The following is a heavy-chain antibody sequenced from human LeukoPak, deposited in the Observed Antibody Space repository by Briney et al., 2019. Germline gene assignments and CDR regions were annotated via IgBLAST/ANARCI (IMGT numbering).Heavy chain of an antibody. CDR2: IYYSGST. Sequence: SETLSLTCTVSGGSISSGGYYWSWIRQYPGKGLEWIGYIYYSGSTYYNPSLKSRVTISVDTSKNQFSLKLSSVTAADTAVYYCAREFYYDSSGYYYGLEDAFDIWGQGTMATVSS. J-gene: IGHJ3*02. CDR3: AREFYYDSSGYYYGLEDAFDI. D-gene: IGHD3-22*01. CDR1: GGSISSGGYY. V-gene: IGHV4-31*03.